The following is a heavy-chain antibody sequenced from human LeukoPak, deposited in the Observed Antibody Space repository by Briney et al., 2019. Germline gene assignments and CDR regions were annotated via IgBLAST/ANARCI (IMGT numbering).Heavy chain of an antibody. CDR2: IYYSGST. D-gene: IGHD5-18*01. CDR3: ARQDTAMVTDY. Sequence: NPSETLSLTCTVSGGSISSYYWSWIRQPPGKGLEWIGYIYYSGSTNYNPSLKSRVTISVDTSKNQFSLKLSSVTAADTAVYYCARQDTAMVTDYWGQGTLVTVSS. V-gene: IGHV4-59*08. J-gene: IGHJ4*02. CDR1: GGSISSYY.